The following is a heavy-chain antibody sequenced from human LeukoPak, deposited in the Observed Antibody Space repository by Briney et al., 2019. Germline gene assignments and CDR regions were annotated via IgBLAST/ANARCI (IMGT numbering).Heavy chain of an antibody. V-gene: IGHV3-23*01. J-gene: IGHJ4*02. Sequence: HTGGSLRLSCAASGFSFSNYAMSWVRQAPGKGLEWVSVIIASSGSTFYADSVKGRFTISRDKSKNTLYLQMKSLRAEDTAVYYCAKGGYDYVEIGYFDFWGQGTLVPVSS. CDR2: IIASSGST. CDR1: GFSFSNYA. D-gene: IGHD5-12*01. CDR3: AKGGYDYVEIGYFDF.